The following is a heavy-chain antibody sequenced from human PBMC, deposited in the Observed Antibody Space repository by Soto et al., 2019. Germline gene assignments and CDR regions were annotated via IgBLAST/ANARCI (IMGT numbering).Heavy chain of an antibody. D-gene: IGHD3-10*01. CDR3: AKDIYPFSGAEYNWFDP. CDR2: ISWNSGSI. Sequence: EVQLVESGGGLVQPGRSLRLSCAASGFTFDDYAMHWVRQAPGKGLEWVSGISWNSGSIGYADSVKGRFTISRDNAKNSLYLQMNSLRAEDTALYHCAKDIYPFSGAEYNWFDPWGQGTLVTVSS. V-gene: IGHV3-9*01. CDR1: GFTFDDYA. J-gene: IGHJ5*02.